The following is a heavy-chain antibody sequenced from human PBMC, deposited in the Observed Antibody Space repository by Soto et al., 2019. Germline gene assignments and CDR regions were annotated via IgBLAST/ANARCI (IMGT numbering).Heavy chain of an antibody. CDR1: GYTFTGYY. D-gene: IGHD6-13*01. CDR3: ARDPRLDSSPGYAFAI. J-gene: IGHJ3*02. Sequence: QVQLVQSGAEVKKPGASVKVSCKASGYTFTGYYMHWVRQAPGQGLEWMGWINPNSGGTNYAQKFEGWIIMTGDTSSSTAYMELSRLRSDDTAVYYCARDPRLDSSPGYAFAIWGQGTMVTVSS. V-gene: IGHV1-2*04. CDR2: INPNSGGT.